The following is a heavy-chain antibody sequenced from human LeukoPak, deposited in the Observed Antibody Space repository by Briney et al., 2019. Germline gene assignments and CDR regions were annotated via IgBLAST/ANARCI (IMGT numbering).Heavy chain of an antibody. CDR1: GGSFRGYY. CDR3: ARDPGSYGMDV. D-gene: IGHD1-26*01. J-gene: IGHJ6*02. CDR2: IKHSGST. V-gene: IGHV4-34*01. Sequence: SETLSLTCAVYGGSFRGYYWSWIRQPPGKGLEWIGEIKHSGSTTYNPSLKSRVTISVDTSRNQFSLRLSSVTAADTALYFCARDPGSYGMDVWGQGTTVTVSS.